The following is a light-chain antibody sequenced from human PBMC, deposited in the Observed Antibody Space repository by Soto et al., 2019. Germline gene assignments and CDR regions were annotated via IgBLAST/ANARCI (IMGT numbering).Light chain of an antibody. J-gene: IGKJ2*01. CDR3: QQYNKWPRT. V-gene: IGKV3-15*01. CDR1: QSISSD. Sequence: EIVMTQSPATLSVSPGERATLSCRASQSISSDVAWYQQKPGQAPRLLIYGASTTATGIPARFSGSGSGTEFTLPISSLQSEDFAVYNCQQYNKWPRTFGQGTKVDIK. CDR2: GAS.